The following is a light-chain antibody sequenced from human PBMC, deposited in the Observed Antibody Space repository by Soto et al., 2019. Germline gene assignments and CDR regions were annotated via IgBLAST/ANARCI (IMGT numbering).Light chain of an antibody. CDR3: QQYGSSPST. V-gene: IGKV3-20*01. CDR1: QSVSSNY. Sequence: EIVLTQSPGTLSLSPGERATLSCRSSQSVSSNYLAWYQQKPGQAPRLLIYDASSRATGIPDRFSGSGSGTDFTLTISRLETEDFAVYYCQQYGSSPSTFGQGTKVEIK. CDR2: DAS. J-gene: IGKJ1*01.